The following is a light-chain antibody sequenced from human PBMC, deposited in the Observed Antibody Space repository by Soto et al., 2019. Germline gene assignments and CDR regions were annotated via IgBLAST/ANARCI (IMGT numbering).Light chain of an antibody. CDR3: AAWDDNLNAYV. CDR2: LGD. J-gene: IGLJ1*01. CDR1: TSNIGTFY. Sequence: QLVLTQPPSASSTPGQTGTISCSGSTSNIGTFYVYWYQHLPGTAPKLLIYLGDQRASGVSDRFSGSKSGTSASLAINGLRSDEEADYYCAAWDDNLNAYVFGSGTKLAVL. V-gene: IGLV1-47*02.